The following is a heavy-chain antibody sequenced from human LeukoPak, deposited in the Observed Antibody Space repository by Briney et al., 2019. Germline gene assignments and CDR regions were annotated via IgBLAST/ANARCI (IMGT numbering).Heavy chain of an antibody. D-gene: IGHD5-18*01. V-gene: IGHV3-23*01. Sequence: GGSLRLSCAASGFTFSSHGMTWVRQAPGKGLEWVSGISGSGGSTYYADSVKGRFTISRDNSKNTLYLQMNSLRADDTAVYYCAKVAWGYSYGYYYYMDVWGKGTTVTISS. J-gene: IGHJ6*03. CDR2: ISGSGGST. CDR3: AKVAWGYSYGYYYYMDV. CDR1: GFTFSSHG.